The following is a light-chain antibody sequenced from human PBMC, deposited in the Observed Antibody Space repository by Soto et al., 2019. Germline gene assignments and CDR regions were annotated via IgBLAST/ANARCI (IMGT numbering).Light chain of an antibody. CDR1: QSVTSW. V-gene: IGKV1-5*01. Sequence: DVPMTQSPSTLSASVGDRVTITCRASQSVTSWLAWYQQKPGKAPKVLIYDASSLESGVPSRFSGSGSGTEFTLTISSLHPDDFAPYYCHHYNSYPGTFGQGTKVEIK. CDR3: HHYNSYPGT. J-gene: IGKJ1*01. CDR2: DAS.